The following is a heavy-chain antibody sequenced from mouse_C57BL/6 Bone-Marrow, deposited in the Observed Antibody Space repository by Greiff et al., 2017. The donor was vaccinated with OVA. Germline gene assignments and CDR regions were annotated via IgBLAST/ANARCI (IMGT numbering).Heavy chain of an antibody. CDR1: GYTFTSYW. V-gene: IGHV1-55*01. CDR2: IYPGSGST. CDR3: ARPWFAY. J-gene: IGHJ3*01. Sequence: QVHVKQPGAELVKPGASVKMSCKASGYTFTSYWITWVKQRPGQGLEWIGDIYPGSGSTNYNEKFKSKATLTVDTSSSTAYMQLSSLTSEDSAVYYCARPWFAYWGQGTLVTVSA.